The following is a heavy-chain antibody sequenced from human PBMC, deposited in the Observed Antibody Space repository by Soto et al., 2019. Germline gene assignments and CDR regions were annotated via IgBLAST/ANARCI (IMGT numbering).Heavy chain of an antibody. CDR2: IIPIFGTA. Sequence: SVKVSCKASGGTFSSYAISWVRQAPGQGLEWMGGIIPIFGTANYAQKFQGRVTITADESTSTAYMELSSLRSEDTAVYYCARTTTVTPYAEADHYYYGMDVWGQGTTVTVSS. D-gene: IGHD4-17*01. CDR1: GGTFSSYA. CDR3: ARTTTVTPYAEADHYYYGMDV. V-gene: IGHV1-69*13. J-gene: IGHJ6*02.